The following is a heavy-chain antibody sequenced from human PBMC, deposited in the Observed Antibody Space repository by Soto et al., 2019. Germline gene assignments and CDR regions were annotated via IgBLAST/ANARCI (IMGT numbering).Heavy chain of an antibody. D-gene: IGHD2-2*01. CDR2: IHAGNGNT. V-gene: IGHV1-3*01. CDR3: ASAVPAPGREEGWYFDR. J-gene: IGHJ2*01. CDR1: GNTFTSYA. Sequence: QVQLVQSGAEVKEPGASVKVSCKASGNTFTSYAMHWMRQAPGQRLEWMGWIHAGNGNTKYSQKFQGRVTITRDTSANTAYMERSGLRSEDTAVYFCASAVPAPGREEGWYFDRWGRGTLVIVSS.